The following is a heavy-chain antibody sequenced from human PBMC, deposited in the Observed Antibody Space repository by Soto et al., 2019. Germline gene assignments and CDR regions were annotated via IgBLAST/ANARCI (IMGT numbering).Heavy chain of an antibody. V-gene: IGHV3-53*01. CDR1: GFTVSSNY. Sequence: PGGSRILSCAASGFTVSSNYMSWVRQAPGKGLEWVSVIYSGGSTYYADSVKGRFTISRDNSKNTLYLQMNSLRAEDTAVYYCAREGPGGQQLAPFDYWGQGTLVTVSS. J-gene: IGHJ4*02. D-gene: IGHD6-13*01. CDR2: IYSGGST. CDR3: AREGPGGQQLAPFDY.